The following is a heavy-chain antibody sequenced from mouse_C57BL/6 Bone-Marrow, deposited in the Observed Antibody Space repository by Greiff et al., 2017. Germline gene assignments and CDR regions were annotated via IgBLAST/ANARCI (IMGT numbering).Heavy chain of an antibody. CDR1: GFTFSSYT. J-gene: IGHJ4*01. Sequence: DVMLVESGGGLVQPGGSLKLSCAASGFTFSSYTMSWVRQTPEKRLEWVAYISNGGGSTYYPDTVKGRFTISRDNAKNTLYLQMSSLKSEDTAMYYCASHYYGSSYYAMDYWGQGTSVTVSS. CDR3: ASHYYGSSYYAMDY. V-gene: IGHV5-12-2*01. D-gene: IGHD1-1*01. CDR2: ISNGGGST.